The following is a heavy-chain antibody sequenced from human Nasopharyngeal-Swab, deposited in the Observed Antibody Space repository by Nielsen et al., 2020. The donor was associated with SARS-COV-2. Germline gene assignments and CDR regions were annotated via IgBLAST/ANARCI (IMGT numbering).Heavy chain of an antibody. Sequence: VRQAPGKGLEWVGRIKSKTDGSTTDYAVPVEGRFTISRDDSKNTMFLQMDSLKTEDTAVYYCTGRDCSGTRCYAYTPSTSGVHHYYYMDVWGKGTTVTVSS. CDR2: IKSKTDGSTT. J-gene: IGHJ6*03. CDR3: TGRDCSGTRCYAYTPSTSGVHHYYYMDV. V-gene: IGHV3-15*01. D-gene: IGHD2-2*01.